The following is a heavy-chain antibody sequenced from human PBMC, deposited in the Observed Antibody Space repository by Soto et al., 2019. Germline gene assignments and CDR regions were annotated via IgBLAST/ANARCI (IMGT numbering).Heavy chain of an antibody. CDR3: AKDGGYSSSWYYFDY. J-gene: IGHJ4*02. Sequence: QVQLVESGGGVVQPGRSLRLSCAASGFTFSSYGMHWVRQAPGKGLEWVAVISYDGSNKYYADSVKGRFTIPRDNSKNTLYRQMNSLRAEDTAVYYCAKDGGYSSSWYYFDYWGQGTLVTVSS. CDR1: GFTFSSYG. V-gene: IGHV3-30*18. D-gene: IGHD6-13*01. CDR2: ISYDGSNK.